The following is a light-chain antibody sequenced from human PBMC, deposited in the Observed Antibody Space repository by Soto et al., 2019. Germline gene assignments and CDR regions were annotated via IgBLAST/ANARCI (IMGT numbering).Light chain of an antibody. CDR3: QQYNSYWA. Sequence: IQMTQSPSTLSGSVGDRVTMTCRASQTISSWLAWYQQKPGKAPKLLIYKASTLKSGVPSRFSGSGSGTEFTLTISSLQPDDFATYYCQQYNSYWAFGQGTEVDI. V-gene: IGKV1-5*03. CDR1: QTISSW. CDR2: KAS. J-gene: IGKJ1*01.